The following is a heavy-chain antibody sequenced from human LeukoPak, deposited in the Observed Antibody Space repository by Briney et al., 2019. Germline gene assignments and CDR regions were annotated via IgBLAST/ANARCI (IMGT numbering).Heavy chain of an antibody. J-gene: IGHJ2*01. V-gene: IGHV3-21*03. D-gene: IGHD3-22*01. Sequence: PGGSLRLSCAASAFTFSSYSMYWVRQAPEKGLEWVSCISIGNTYIYYADSVKGRFTISRDNAKNSLYLQLNSLRAEDTAVYYCAGSDTIGYLPREWDYWYFDRWGRGTLVTVSS. CDR1: AFTFSSYS. CDR3: AGSDTIGYLPREWDYWYFDR. CDR2: ISIGNTYI.